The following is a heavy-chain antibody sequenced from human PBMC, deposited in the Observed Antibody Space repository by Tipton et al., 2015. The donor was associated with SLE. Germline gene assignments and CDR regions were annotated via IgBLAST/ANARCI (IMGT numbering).Heavy chain of an antibody. D-gene: IGHD3-22*01. Sequence: SLRLSCVAAGFTFSSYGMHWVRQPPGKGLEWVAFIHYDGTNKYADSVKGRFTISRDNSKNTLSLQLNSLRAEDTAMYYCARDSNYYDSSGYSDYWGQGTLVTVSS. J-gene: IGHJ4*02. CDR2: IHYDGTNK. CDR1: GFTFSSYG. V-gene: IGHV3-30*02. CDR3: ARDSNYYDSSGYSDY.